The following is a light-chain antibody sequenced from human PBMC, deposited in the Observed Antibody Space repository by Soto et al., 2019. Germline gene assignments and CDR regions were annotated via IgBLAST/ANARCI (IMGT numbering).Light chain of an antibody. CDR3: QQYNNSPLT. CDR2: GAS. Sequence: EIVMTQSPATLSVSPGERATLSCRASQSVRSNLAWYQQKPGQAPRLLIYGASTRATGIPARFSGSGSGTEFTLTISSLQSEDFAVYYCQQYNNSPLTFGQGTTV. CDR1: QSVRSN. J-gene: IGKJ1*01. V-gene: IGKV3-15*01.